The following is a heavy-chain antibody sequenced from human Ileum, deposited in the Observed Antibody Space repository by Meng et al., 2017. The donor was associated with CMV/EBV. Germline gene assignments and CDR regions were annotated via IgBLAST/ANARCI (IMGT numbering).Heavy chain of an antibody. Sequence: CASSGFTVSSYAMTWVRQAPGKGLDWVSAISINGRSTYYADAVKGRFTISRDNSKNTLYLQMNSLRADDTAVYHCAKGVKWELPIANWGQGTLVTVSS. CDR3: AKGVKWELPIAN. D-gene: IGHD1-26*01. CDR1: GFTVSSYA. V-gene: IGHV3-23*01. CDR2: ISINGRST. J-gene: IGHJ4*02.